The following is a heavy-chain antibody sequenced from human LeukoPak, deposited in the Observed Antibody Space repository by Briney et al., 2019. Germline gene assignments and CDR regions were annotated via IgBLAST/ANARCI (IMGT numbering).Heavy chain of an antibody. Sequence: SETLSLTCAVSGYSISSGYYWGWIRQPPGKGLEWIGSVYHTGSTYYNPSLKSRVTISVDTSKNQFSLKLTSVTAADTAVYYCVRVVPHDYGDYWGQGSLVTVSS. CDR3: VRVVPHDYGDY. CDR2: VYHTGST. V-gene: IGHV4-38-2*01. CDR1: GYSISSGYY. J-gene: IGHJ4*02. D-gene: IGHD4-17*01.